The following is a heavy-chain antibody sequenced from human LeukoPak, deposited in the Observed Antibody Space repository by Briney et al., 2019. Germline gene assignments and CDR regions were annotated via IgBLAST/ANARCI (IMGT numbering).Heavy chain of an antibody. D-gene: IGHD3-10*01. CDR3: ARELLWFGDGNWFDP. V-gene: IGHV4-34*01. CDR2: INPSGST. Sequence: ASETLSLTCAVYGGSFSDYYWSWIRQPPGKGLEWFGEINPSGSTNYSPSLKSRVTISVDTSKNQFSLKLSSVAAADTAVYYCARELLWFGDGNWFDPWGQGTLVTVSS. J-gene: IGHJ5*02. CDR1: GGSFSDYY.